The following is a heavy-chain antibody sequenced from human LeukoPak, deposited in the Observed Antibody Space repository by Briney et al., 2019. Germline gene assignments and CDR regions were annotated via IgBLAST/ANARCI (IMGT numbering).Heavy chain of an antibody. V-gene: IGHV3-23*01. J-gene: IGHJ6*02. CDR2: ISNSGVNT. D-gene: IGHD3-22*01. CDR1: GFTFNSYA. Sequence: QTGGSLRLSCAASGFTFNSYAMSWVRQAPRKGLEWVSSISNSGVNTYYADSVKGRFTISRDNSKNTLFLQMNSLRVEDTAVYYCARGPGYDDNTGYAFQMDVWGQGTTVTVSS. CDR3: ARGPGYDDNTGYAFQMDV.